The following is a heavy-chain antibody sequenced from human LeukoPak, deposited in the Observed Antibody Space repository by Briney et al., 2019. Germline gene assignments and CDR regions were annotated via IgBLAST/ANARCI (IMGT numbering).Heavy chain of an antibody. CDR1: GFTFSSYW. J-gene: IGHJ5*02. CDR3: ARGKMARVLRFLEWSTSNWFDP. Sequence: GGSLRLSCAASGFTFSSYWMSWVRQAPGKWLEWVANIKQDGSEKYYVDSVKGRFTISRDNAKNSLYLQMNSLRAEDTAVHYCARGKMARVLRFLEWSTSNWFDPWGQGTLVTVSS. V-gene: IGHV3-7*01. CDR2: IKQDGSEK. D-gene: IGHD3-3*01.